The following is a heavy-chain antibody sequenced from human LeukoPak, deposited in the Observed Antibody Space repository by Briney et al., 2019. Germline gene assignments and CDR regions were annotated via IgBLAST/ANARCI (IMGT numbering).Heavy chain of an antibody. Sequence: SQTLSLTCAISVDSVSNNNAAWNWIRQSPSRGLEWLGRTYYGSKWYTDSAVSVNSRITINPGTSKNQFSLQLTSVTPEDSAVYYCARGNSGVAVARFDYWGQGTLVTVSS. D-gene: IGHD6-19*01. J-gene: IGHJ4*02. CDR2: TYYGSKWYT. V-gene: IGHV6-1*01. CDR1: VDSVSNNNAA. CDR3: ARGNSGVAVARFDY.